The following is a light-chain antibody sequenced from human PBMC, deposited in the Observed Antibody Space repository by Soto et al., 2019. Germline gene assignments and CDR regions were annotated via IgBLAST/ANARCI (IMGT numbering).Light chain of an antibody. V-gene: IGKV1-5*03. Sequence: DIQMTQSPSTLSGSVGDRVTITCWASQTISSWLAWYQQKPGKAPKLLIYKASSLESGVPSRFSGSGSGTEFTLTISSLQPDDFATYYCQQYNSYPLTFGGGTKVDIK. CDR2: KAS. CDR3: QQYNSYPLT. CDR1: QTISSW. J-gene: IGKJ4*01.